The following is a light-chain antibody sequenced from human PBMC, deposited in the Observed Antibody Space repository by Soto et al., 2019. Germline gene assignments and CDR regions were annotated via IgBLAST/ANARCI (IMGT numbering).Light chain of an antibody. CDR2: GAS. CDR1: QSVSSN. Sequence: EIALTQSPGTLSVSPGERATLSCRASQSVSSNLAWYQQKPGQAPRLLIYGASNRATGIPDRFSGSGSGTDFTLTISRLEPEDFAVYYCQQYGSSGTFGQGTKVDIK. V-gene: IGKV3-20*01. CDR3: QQYGSSGT. J-gene: IGKJ1*01.